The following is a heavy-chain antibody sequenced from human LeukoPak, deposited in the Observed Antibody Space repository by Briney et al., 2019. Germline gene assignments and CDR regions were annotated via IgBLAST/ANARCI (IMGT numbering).Heavy chain of an antibody. CDR1: GVSFNDYY. Sequence: SETLSLTCAVSGVSFNDYYWSWVRQAPGKGLEWIGEINHSGYTNDSPSLKSRVTLSIDTSRKQFSLNLRSVTVADTGIYYCTRMTTGHDYWGQGTLVTVSS. J-gene: IGHJ4*02. CDR3: TRMTTGHDY. D-gene: IGHD4-17*01. V-gene: IGHV4-34*01. CDR2: INHSGYT.